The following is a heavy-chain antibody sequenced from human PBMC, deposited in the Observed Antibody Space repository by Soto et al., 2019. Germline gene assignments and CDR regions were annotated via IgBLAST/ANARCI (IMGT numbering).Heavy chain of an antibody. D-gene: IGHD3-10*01. Sequence: SETLSLTCTVSGGSISSGDYYWSWIRQPPGKGLEWIGYIYYSGSTYYNPSLKSRVTISVDTSKNQFSLKLSSVTAADTAVYYCAREPRLLIWFGEFHDWGRGTLVTVSS. CDR3: AREPRLLIWFGEFHD. CDR2: IYYSGST. V-gene: IGHV4-30-4*01. CDR1: GGSISSGDYY. J-gene: IGHJ4*02.